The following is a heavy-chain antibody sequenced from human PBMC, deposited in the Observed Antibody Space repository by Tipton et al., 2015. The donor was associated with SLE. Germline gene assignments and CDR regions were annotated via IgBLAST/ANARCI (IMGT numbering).Heavy chain of an antibody. CDR1: GYTLTDYY. D-gene: IGHD4-17*01. CDR3: ARAPGVDYGDYEYYFDY. Sequence: QVQLVQSGAEVKKPGASVKVSCKASGYTLTDYYIHWVRQAPGQGLEWMGRVHPNSGVTNYAQKFQGRVTMSRDTSISTAFLELGRLRSDDTAVYYCARAPGVDYGDYEYYFDYWGQGTLVTVSS. CDR2: VHPNSGVT. V-gene: IGHV1-2*06. J-gene: IGHJ4*02.